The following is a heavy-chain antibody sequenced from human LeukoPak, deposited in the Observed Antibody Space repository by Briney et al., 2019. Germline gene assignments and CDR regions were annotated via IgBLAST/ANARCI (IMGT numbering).Heavy chain of an antibody. J-gene: IGHJ4*02. CDR3: ASEYCSGGSCYPTDY. D-gene: IGHD2-15*01. CDR2: ISGTSGFI. CDR1: GFTFSSYS. Sequence: GGSLRLSCAASGFTFSSYSLHWVRQAPGKGLEWVSYISGTSGFIYYADSVKGRFTISRDNAKNSLYLQMNSLRAEDTAVYYCASEYCSGGSCYPTDYWGQGTLVTVSS. V-gene: IGHV3-21*01.